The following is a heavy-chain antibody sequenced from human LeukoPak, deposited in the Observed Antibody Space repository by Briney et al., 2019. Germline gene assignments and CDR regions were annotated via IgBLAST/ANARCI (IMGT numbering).Heavy chain of an antibody. CDR1: GFTFSDHG. CDR2: ISYDGNNK. J-gene: IGHJ6*02. CDR3: ARDRSIYFYGMDV. Sequence: GGSLRLSCAASGFTFSDHGMHWVRQAPGKGLEWVAVISYDGNNKYYTDSVKGRFTISRDNSRNTLYLQMNSLRAEDTAVYYCARDRSIYFYGMDVWGQGTTVTVSS. D-gene: IGHD6-6*01. V-gene: IGHV3-30*03.